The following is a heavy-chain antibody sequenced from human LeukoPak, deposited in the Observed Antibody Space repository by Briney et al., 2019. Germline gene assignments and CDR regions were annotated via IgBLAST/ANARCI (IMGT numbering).Heavy chain of an antibody. V-gene: IGHV3-74*01. CDR1: GFTFSSYW. Sequence: PGGSLRLSCAASGFTFSSYWMHWVRQAPGKGLVWVSRINSDGSSTSYADSVKGRFTISRDNAKNSLYLQMNSLRAEDTAVYYCAREAYPYGGNPNAFDIWGQGTMVTVSS. CDR2: INSDGSST. CDR3: AREAYPYGGNPNAFDI. D-gene: IGHD4-23*01. J-gene: IGHJ3*02.